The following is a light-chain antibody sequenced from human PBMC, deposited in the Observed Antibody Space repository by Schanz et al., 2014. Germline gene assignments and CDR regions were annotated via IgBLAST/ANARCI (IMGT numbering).Light chain of an antibody. J-gene: IGLJ2*01. CDR2: EVN. V-gene: IGLV2-8*01. CDR1: SSDVGGHNY. Sequence: QSALTQPPSASGSPGQSVTISCTGTSSDVGGHNYVSWYQQHPGKSPKLMISEVNKRPSGVPDRFSGSNSGNTASLTVSGLQDEDEDDYSCSSYAGNNAVVFGGGTKLTVL. CDR3: SSYAGNNAVV.